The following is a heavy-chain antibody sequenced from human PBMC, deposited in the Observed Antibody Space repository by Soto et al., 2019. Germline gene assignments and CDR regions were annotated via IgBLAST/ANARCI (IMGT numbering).Heavy chain of an antibody. D-gene: IGHD6-19*01. CDR2: IVPIFGTT. Sequence: QVQLVQSGAEVTKPGSSVKVSCKASGGTFSNYAISWVRQAPGQGLEWMGGIVPIFGTTNYAQKFQGRVTIIVDDSTTTAYLEVSRLRSEDTAMYCCSRGDAVAGIYNYHGLDVWGQGTAVRVSS. J-gene: IGHJ6*02. CDR1: GGTFSNYA. V-gene: IGHV1-69*12. CDR3: SRGDAVAGIYNYHGLDV.